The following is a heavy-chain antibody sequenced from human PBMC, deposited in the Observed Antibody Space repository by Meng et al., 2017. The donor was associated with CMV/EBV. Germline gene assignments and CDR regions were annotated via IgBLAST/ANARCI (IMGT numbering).Heavy chain of an antibody. D-gene: IGHD2-2*01. CDR1: GFTFSSYS. CDR3: ARDRYQLLVSVGRFNWFDP. V-gene: IGHV3-21*01. J-gene: IGHJ5*02. Sequence: GESLKISCAASGFTFSSYSMNWVRQAPGKGLEWVSSISSSSSYIYYADSVKGRFTISRDNAKNSLYLQMNSLRAEDTAVYYCARDRYQLLVSVGRFNWFDPWGQGTLVTVSS. CDR2: ISSSSSYI.